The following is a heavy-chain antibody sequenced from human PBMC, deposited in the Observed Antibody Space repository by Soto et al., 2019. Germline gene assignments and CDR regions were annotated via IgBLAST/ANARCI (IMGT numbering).Heavy chain of an antibody. CDR3: ARVIFVVVTEGWFDP. CDR2: ISAYNGNT. V-gene: IGHV1-18*01. Sequence: GASVKVSCKASGYTFTSYGISWVRQAPGQGLEWMGWISAYNGNTNYAQKLQGRVTMTTDTSTSTAYMELRSLRSDDTAVYYCARVIFVVVTEGWFDPWGQGTLVTVS. CDR1: GYTFTSYG. D-gene: IGHD2-21*02. J-gene: IGHJ5*02.